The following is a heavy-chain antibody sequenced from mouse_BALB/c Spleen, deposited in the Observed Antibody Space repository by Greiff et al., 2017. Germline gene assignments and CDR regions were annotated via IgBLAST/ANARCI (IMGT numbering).Heavy chain of an antibody. D-gene: IGHD2-1*01. CDR1: GYTFTSYV. CDR3: AREGAYGNYVSWFAY. V-gene: IGHV1-14*01. CDR2: INPYNDGT. Sequence: VQLKQSGPELVKPGASVKMSCKASGYTFTSYVMHWVKQKPGQGLEWIGYINPYNDGTKYNEKFKGKATLTSDKSSSTAYMELSSLTSEDSAVYYCAREGAYGNYVSWFAYWGQGTLVTVSA. J-gene: IGHJ3*01.